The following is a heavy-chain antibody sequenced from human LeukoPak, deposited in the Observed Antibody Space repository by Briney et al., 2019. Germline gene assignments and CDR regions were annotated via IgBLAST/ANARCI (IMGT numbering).Heavy chain of an antibody. CDR2: IYRSGST. Sequence: SETLSLTCTVSGYSISSGYYWGWIRPPPGKGLEWIGSIYRSGSTYYNPSLKSRVTISVDTSKNQFSLKLSSVTAADTAVYYCARGSGYYYWGQGTLVTVSS. J-gene: IGHJ4*02. V-gene: IGHV4-38-2*02. D-gene: IGHD3-3*01. CDR3: ARGSGYYY. CDR1: GYSISSGYY.